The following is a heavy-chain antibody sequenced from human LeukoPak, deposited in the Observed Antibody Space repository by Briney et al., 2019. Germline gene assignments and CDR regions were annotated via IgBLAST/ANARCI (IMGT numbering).Heavy chain of an antibody. CDR1: GGTFSSYA. V-gene: IGHV1-69*13. J-gene: IGHJ5*02. Sequence: GASVKVSCKASGGTFSSYAISWVRQAPGQGLEWMGGIIPIFGTANYAQKFQGRVTITADESTSTAYMELSSLRSEDTAVYYCAGALPHRRLMDTTMEQHWFDPWGQGTLVTVSS. D-gene: IGHD5-18*01. CDR2: IIPIFGTA. CDR3: AGALPHRRLMDTTMEQHWFDP.